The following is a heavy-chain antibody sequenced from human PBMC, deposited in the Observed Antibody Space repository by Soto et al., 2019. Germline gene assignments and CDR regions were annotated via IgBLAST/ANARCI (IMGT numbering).Heavy chain of an antibody. J-gene: IGHJ6*02. Sequence: SETLSLTCAVYGGSFSGYYWSWIRQPPGKGLEWIGEINHSGSTNYNPSLKSRVTISVDTSKTQFSLKLSSVTAADTAVYYCARGRRNYSNPYYYNGMDVWGPGTTVTVSS. CDR1: GGSFSGYY. V-gene: IGHV4-34*01. CDR2: INHSGST. D-gene: IGHD4-4*01. CDR3: ARGRRNYSNPYYYNGMDV.